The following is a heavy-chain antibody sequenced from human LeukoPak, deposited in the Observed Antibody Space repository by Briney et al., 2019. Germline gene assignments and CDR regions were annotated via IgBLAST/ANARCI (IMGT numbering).Heavy chain of an antibody. CDR1: GASISSDY. J-gene: IGHJ3*02. CDR3: ARLARDAYNYDACDI. Sequence: SETLSLTCTVSGASISSDYWSWIRQPPGKGLEWIGYIYYSGSTNYNPSLQSRVSISVDTSKNQFSLKLTSVTAADTAVYYCARLARDAYNYDACDIWGQGTMVTVSS. CDR2: IYYSGST. V-gene: IGHV4-59*08. D-gene: IGHD5-24*01.